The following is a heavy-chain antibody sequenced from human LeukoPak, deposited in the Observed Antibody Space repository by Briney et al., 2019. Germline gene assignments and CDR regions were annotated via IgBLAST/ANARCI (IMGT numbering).Heavy chain of an antibody. CDR2: INPNSGGT. CDR1: GYTFTGYY. CDR3: ARDRYSSSWYGATGY. Sequence: ASVKVSCKASGYTFTGYYVHWVRQAPGQGLEWMGWINPNSGGTNYAQKFQGRVTMTRDTSISTAYMELSRLRSDDTAVYYCARDRYSSSWYGATGYWGQGTLVTVSS. J-gene: IGHJ4*02. D-gene: IGHD6-13*01. V-gene: IGHV1-2*02.